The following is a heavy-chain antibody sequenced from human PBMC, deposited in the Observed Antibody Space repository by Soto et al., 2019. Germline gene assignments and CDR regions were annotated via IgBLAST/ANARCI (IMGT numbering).Heavy chain of an antibody. V-gene: IGHV4-34*01. J-gene: IGHJ6*03. CDR3: ARAGSYRYTGYYYYMDV. Sequence: TLSLTCAVYGGSFSGYYWSWIRQPPGKGLEWIGEINHSGSTNYNPSLKSRVTISVDTSKNQFSLKLSSVTAADTAVYYCARAGSYRYTGYYYYMDVWGKGTTVTVSS. CDR2: INHSGST. D-gene: IGHD3-16*02. CDR1: GGSFSGYY.